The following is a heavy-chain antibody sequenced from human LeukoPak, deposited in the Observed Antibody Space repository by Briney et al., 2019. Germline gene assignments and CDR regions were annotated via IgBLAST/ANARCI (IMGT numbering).Heavy chain of an antibody. CDR1: GFTFSSSA. J-gene: IGHJ4*02. D-gene: IGHD1-26*01. CDR3: ASRIVGAPGPFDY. CDR2: ITDSGAGT. V-gene: IGHV3-23*01. Sequence: GGSLRLSCAASGFTFSSSAMSWVRQAPGKGLEWVSAITDSGAGTYYADSVKGRFTISRDNSKNTLYLQMNSLRAEDTAVYYCASRIVGAPGPFDYWGQGTLVTFSS.